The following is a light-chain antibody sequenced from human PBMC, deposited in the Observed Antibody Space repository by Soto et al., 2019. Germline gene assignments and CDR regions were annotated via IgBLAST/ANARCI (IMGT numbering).Light chain of an antibody. CDR3: CSYAGSYTFV. V-gene: IGLV2-11*01. CDR2: DVN. CDR1: SSDIGGYNY. Sequence: QSALTQPRSVSGSPGQSVTISCTGTSSDIGGYNYVSWYQQHPGKAPKLLISDVNKRPSGVPDRFSGSKSGNTASLTISGLQAEDEADYHCCSYAGSYTFVFGGGTKLTVL. J-gene: IGLJ2*01.